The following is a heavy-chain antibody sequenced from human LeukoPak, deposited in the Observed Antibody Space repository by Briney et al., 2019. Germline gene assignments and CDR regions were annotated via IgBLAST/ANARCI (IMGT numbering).Heavy chain of an antibody. CDR2: IYYSGST. V-gene: IGHV4-39*07. J-gene: IGHJ4*02. Sequence: PSETLSLTCAVSGGSMSSSSYYWGWIRQPPGKGLEWIGSIYYSGSTYYNPSLKSRVTMSVDTSKNQFSLKLSSVTAADTAVYYCARVADFWSGYSFDYWGQGTLVTVSS. D-gene: IGHD3-3*01. CDR1: GGSMSSSSYY. CDR3: ARVADFWSGYSFDY.